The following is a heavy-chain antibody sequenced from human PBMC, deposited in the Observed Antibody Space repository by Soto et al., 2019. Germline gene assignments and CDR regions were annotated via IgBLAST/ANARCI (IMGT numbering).Heavy chain of an antibody. J-gene: IGHJ4*02. CDR2: IYTGGTT. Sequence: PGGSLRLSCAASGFTVRSHYMSWVRQAPGKGLECVSLIYTGGTTKYADSVKGRFAISRDNSNNTLYLQMNSLRVEDTAIYYCARVLYGGVLDYWGLGTLVTVSS. CDR3: ARVLYGGVLDY. CDR1: GFTVRSHY. V-gene: IGHV3-66*01. D-gene: IGHD2-8*02.